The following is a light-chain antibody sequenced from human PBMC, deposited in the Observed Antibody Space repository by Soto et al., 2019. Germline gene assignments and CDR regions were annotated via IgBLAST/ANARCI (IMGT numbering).Light chain of an antibody. CDR1: SSDIGGYNY. V-gene: IGLV2-14*01. CDR3: RSYKSSSTVP. J-gene: IGLJ2*01. CDR2: EVS. Sequence: QSALTQSASVSGSPGQSITISCTGTSSDIGGYNYVSWYQQHPDKAPKLIIFEVSNRPSGVSNRFSGSKSGNTASLAISGLLAEDEADYYCRSYKSSSTVPFGGGTKLTVL.